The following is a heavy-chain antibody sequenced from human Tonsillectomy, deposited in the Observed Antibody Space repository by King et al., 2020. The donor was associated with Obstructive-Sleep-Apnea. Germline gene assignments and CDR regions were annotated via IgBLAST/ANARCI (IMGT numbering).Heavy chain of an antibody. J-gene: IGHJ6*02. CDR3: ARDGHDGYNTYYCYGMDV. V-gene: IGHV3-21*01. CDR2: ISGSRSYI. CDR1: GFTFTSYS. D-gene: IGHD5-24*01. Sequence: VQLVESGGGLVKPGGSLRLSCAASGFTFTSYSVNWVRQAPGKGLEWVSSISGSRSYIYYADSVKGRFTISRDNAKNSLYLQMNSLRAEDTAVYYCARDGHDGYNTYYCYGMDVWGQGTTVTVSS.